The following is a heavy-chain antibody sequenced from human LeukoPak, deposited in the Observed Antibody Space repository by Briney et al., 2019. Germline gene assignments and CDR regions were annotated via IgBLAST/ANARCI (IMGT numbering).Heavy chain of an antibody. Sequence: PGGSLRLSCAASGFTFSVYSVNWVRQAPGKGLEWVSYITGGSETIYYADSVKGRFTVSRDNAKNSLYLQINSLRAEDTAMYYCARVKGPQIRGSYCDYWGQGTLVTVSS. CDR2: ITGGSETI. V-gene: IGHV3-48*01. J-gene: IGHJ4*02. D-gene: IGHD3-10*01. CDR1: GFTFSVYS. CDR3: ARVKGPQIRGSYCDY.